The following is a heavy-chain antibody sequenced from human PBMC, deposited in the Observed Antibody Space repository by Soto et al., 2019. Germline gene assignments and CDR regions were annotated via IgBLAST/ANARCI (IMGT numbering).Heavy chain of an antibody. J-gene: IGHJ4*02. CDR2: VSATGGTT. CDR1: GFTFSSYA. V-gene: IGHV3-23*01. CDR3: AKDRLAGGFDY. D-gene: IGHD3-16*01. Sequence: GGSLRLSCAASGFTFSSYAMSRVRQAPGKGLEWVSLVSATGGTTYYTDSVKGRFTISRDNSRNTVYLQMNSLRADDTAVYYCAKDRLAGGFDYWGQGTLVTVSS.